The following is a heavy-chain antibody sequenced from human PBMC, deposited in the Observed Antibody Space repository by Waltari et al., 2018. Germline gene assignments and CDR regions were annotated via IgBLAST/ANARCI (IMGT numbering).Heavy chain of an antibody. J-gene: IGHJ6*02. CDR3: ARAGTVAPASEAYYYHHGMDV. V-gene: IGHV1-69*01. CDR1: GGSFNSFV. Sequence: QVQLVQSGAEVKKPGSSVTVACKASGGSFNSFVISWVRQAPGQGLEWMGGIIPLFQTANHAQRFQGRGRITEDESTRTVFMERSSLRSEDTAVYYCARAGTVAPASEAYYYHHGMDVWGQGTTVTVSS. D-gene: IGHD2-15*01. CDR2: IIPLFQTA.